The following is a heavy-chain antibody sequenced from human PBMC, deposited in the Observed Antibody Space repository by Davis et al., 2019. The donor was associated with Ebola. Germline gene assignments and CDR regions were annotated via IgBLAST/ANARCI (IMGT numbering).Heavy chain of an antibody. CDR3: ARHMFRYYYGSGSYYYWFDP. Sequence: SETLSLTCTVSGGSISSYYWSWIRQPPGKGLEWIGYIYYSGSTNYNPSLKSRVTISVDTSKNQFSLKLSSVTAADTAVYYCARHMFRYYYGSGSYYYWFDPWGQGTLVTVSS. CDR2: IYYSGST. CDR1: GGSISSYY. D-gene: IGHD3-10*01. J-gene: IGHJ5*02. V-gene: IGHV4-59*08.